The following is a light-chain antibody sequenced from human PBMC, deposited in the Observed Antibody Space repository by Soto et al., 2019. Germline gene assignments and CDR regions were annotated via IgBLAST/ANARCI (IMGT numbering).Light chain of an antibody. CDR2: GNSDGSH. CDR3: QTWSTDIRV. J-gene: IGLJ3*02. V-gene: IGLV4-69*01. Sequence: QPLLTQSPSASASLGASVKLTCTLSSGHNSYVIAWHQQQPEKGPRYLMKGNSDGSHSKGDGIPDRFSGSSSGAERYLTISSLQSEDEADYYCQTWSTDIRVFGGGTKLTVL. CDR1: SGHNSYV.